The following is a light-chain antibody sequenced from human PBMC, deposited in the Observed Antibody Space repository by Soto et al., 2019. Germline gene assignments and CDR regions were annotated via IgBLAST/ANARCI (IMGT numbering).Light chain of an antibody. CDR2: DAS. CDR3: QQYNSYSPP. J-gene: IGKJ1*01. Sequence: DIQITQSASSLSASDGDRVSITCRASQNIGYHLNWYQQKAGKAPKLLIYDASSLESGVPSRFSGSGSETEFTLTISGLQPGDSATYYCQQYNSYSPPFGQRTKV. V-gene: IGKV1-5*01. CDR1: QNIGYH.